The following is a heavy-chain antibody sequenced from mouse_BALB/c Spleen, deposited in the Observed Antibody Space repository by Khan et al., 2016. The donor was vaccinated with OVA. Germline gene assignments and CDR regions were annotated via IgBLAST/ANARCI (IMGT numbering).Heavy chain of an antibody. Sequence: VQLQESGAELAKPGASVKMSCKASGYTFTNYWMHWVKQRPGQGMEWIGYIDPTTGYTEYQQKFKGKVTLTEDKASSTAYMTLSSLASEASAVYSCTSHVSTSTWFGYWGQGTLVTVSA. CDR1: GYTFTNYW. J-gene: IGHJ3*01. CDR3: TSHVSTSTWFGY. D-gene: IGHD1-1*01. V-gene: IGHV1-7*01. CDR2: IDPTTGYT.